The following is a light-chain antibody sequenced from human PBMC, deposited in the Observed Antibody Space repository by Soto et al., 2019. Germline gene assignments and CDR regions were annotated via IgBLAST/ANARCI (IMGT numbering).Light chain of an antibody. J-gene: IGKJ2*01. CDR3: QRAYIKTYT. V-gene: IGKV1-39*01. CDR1: QGISTY. CDR2: AAS. Sequence: DIQVTQSPISLSASVGDRVTITCRTSQGISTYLTWYQQKAGDAPRLLISAASDLEPGVPSRFSASGSGADFTLTISSLRHEDFATYFCQRAYIKTYTFGQGTKLEI.